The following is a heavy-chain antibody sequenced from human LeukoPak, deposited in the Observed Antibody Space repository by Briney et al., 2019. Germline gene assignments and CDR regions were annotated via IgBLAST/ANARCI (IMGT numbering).Heavy chain of an antibody. CDR2: IYHSGST. J-gene: IGHJ4*02. V-gene: IGHV4-4*02. CDR1: GGSISSSNW. D-gene: IGHD2-15*01. CDR3: ARARYCSGGSCYGFDY. Sequence: SGTLSLTCAVSGGSISSSNWWGWVRQPPGKGLEWIGEIYHSGSTNYNPSLKSRVTISVDKSKNQFSLKLSSVTAADTAVYYCARARYCSGGSCYGFDYWGQGTLVTVSS.